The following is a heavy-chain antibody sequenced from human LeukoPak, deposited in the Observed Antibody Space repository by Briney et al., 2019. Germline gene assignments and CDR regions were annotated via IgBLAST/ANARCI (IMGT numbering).Heavy chain of an antibody. CDR3: ARGRTGVDS. Sequence: GGSLRLSCTTSGFTFSTYGMHWLRLAPGKGLEWVALIWSDGTNKYYADSVKGRFTVSRDNSKNTLYLQMDSLRAEVTAIYYCARGRTGVDSWGQGTLVTVSS. CDR1: GFTFSTYG. V-gene: IGHV3-33*01. J-gene: IGHJ4*02. CDR2: IWSDGTNK.